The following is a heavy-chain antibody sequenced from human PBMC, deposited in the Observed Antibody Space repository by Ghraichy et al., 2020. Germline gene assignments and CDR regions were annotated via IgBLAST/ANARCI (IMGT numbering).Heavy chain of an antibody. Sequence: GESLRLSCAASGFTFSSYGMHWVRQAPGKGLEWVAFIRYDGSNKYYADSVKGRFTISRDNSKNTLYLQMNSLRAEDTAVYYCAKGYSSSWDFDYWGQGTLVTVSS. CDR2: IRYDGSNK. CDR1: GFTFSSYG. J-gene: IGHJ4*02. V-gene: IGHV3-30*02. CDR3: AKGYSSSWDFDY. D-gene: IGHD6-13*01.